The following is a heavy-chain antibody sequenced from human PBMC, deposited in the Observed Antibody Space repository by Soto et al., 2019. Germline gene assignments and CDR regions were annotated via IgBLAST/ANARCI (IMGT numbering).Heavy chain of an antibody. CDR3: ARQLSPICDS. CDR1: GYKFGSAW. D-gene: IGHD3-3*02. J-gene: IGHJ4*02. Sequence: EVQLVQSGADIKKPGESLKSSCKGVGYKFGSAWIGWVRQMPGKGLEWMGIIKPGTSDSRYSPSCRGHVTISADEAVSTAYLQWSSLKASDTAMYYCARQLSPICDSWGQGTLVTVAS. CDR2: IKPGTSDS. V-gene: IGHV5-51*01.